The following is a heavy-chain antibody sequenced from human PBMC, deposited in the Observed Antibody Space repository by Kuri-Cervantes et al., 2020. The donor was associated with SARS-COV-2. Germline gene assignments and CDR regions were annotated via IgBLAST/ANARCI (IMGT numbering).Heavy chain of an antibody. CDR3: ARGKGAGPADY. CDR2: INPNSGGT. D-gene: IGHD6-19*01. V-gene: IGHV1-2*02. Sequence: ASVKVSCKASGYTFTSYGISWVRQAPGQGLEWMGWINPNSGGTNYAQKFQGRVTMTRDTSISTAYMELSRLRSDDTAVYYCARGKGAGPADYWGQETLVTVSS. CDR1: GYTFTSYG. J-gene: IGHJ4*02.